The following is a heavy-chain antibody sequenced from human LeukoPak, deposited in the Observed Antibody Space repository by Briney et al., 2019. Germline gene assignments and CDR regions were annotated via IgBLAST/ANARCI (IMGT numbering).Heavy chain of an antibody. CDR3: ARVATGTIDY. CDR1: GGTFSSYA. J-gene: IGHJ4*02. CDR2: IIPIFGTA. D-gene: IGHD1-1*01. V-gene: IGHV1-69*06. Sequence: ASVKVSCKASGGTFSSYAISWVRQAPGQGLEWMGGIIPIFGTANYAQKFQGRVTITADKSTSTAYMELCSLRSEDTAVYYCARVATGTIDYWGQGTLVTVSS.